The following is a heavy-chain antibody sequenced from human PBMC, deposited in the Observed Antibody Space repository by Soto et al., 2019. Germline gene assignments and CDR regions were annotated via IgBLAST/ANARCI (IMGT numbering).Heavy chain of an antibody. V-gene: IGHV1-69*08. Sequence: QVQLVQSGAEVKKPGSSVKVSCKASGGAFSTYTLTWVRQVPGQGLEWMGRISPILGLTNYAPKFQGRLTISADKSTSTAYMELSSLTSEDTAVYYCARDKWLVDWGLGTLVTVSS. J-gene: IGHJ1*01. CDR3: ARDKWLVD. D-gene: IGHD6-19*01. CDR2: ISPILGLT. CDR1: GGAFSTYT.